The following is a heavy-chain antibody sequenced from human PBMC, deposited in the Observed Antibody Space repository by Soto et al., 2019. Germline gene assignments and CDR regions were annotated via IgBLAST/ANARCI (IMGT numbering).Heavy chain of an antibody. CDR1: GGSISSSSYY. D-gene: IGHD1-26*01. V-gene: IGHV4-39*01. CDR2: IYYSGST. CDR3: ARLVGDNVGFRDIGYYFDY. J-gene: IGHJ4*02. Sequence: SETLSLTCTVSGGSISSSSYYWGWIRQPPGKGLEWIGSIYYSGSTYYNPSLKSRVTISVDTSKNQFSLKLSSVTAADTAVYYCARLVGDNVGFRDIGYYFDYWGQGTPVTVSS.